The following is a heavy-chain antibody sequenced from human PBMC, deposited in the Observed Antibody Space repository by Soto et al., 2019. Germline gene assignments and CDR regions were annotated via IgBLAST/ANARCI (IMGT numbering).Heavy chain of an antibody. CDR3: AREFIAGYYDSSGNNAFDF. CDR2: INPSGVST. J-gene: IGHJ3*01. CDR1: GYAFTNYY. V-gene: IGHV1-46*01. Sequence: ASVKVSCKTSGYAFTNYYVHWVRQAPGQGLEWRGIINPSGVSTTYAHKFQGRVTMTRDRSTSTVYMELSSLRSEDTAVYYCAREFIAGYYDSSGNNAFDFWGQGTMVTVSS. D-gene: IGHD3-22*01.